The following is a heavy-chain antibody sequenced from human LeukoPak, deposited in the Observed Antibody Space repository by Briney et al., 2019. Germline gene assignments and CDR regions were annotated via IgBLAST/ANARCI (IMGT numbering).Heavy chain of an antibody. CDR1: GFTFSNYA. CDR3: SGDPNGDYVGAFDM. V-gene: IGHV3-23*01. CDR2: IRGGGDTK. J-gene: IGHJ3*02. D-gene: IGHD4-17*01. Sequence: PGGSLRLSCTAYGFTFSNYAMTWVRQAPGKGLEWVASIRGGGDTKYYADSVKGRFTISRDNSKNTLFLQMNSLRGEDTAVYYCSGDPNGDYVGAFDMWGPGTMVTVSS.